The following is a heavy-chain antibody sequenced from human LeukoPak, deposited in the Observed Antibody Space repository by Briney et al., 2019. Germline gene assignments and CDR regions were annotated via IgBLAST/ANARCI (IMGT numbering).Heavy chain of an antibody. Sequence: SETLSLTCTVSGGSMTSSSYYWSWIRQPPGKGLEWIGYIYYSGSTNYNPSLKSRVTISVDTSKNQFSLKLSSVTAADTAVYYCARLQGYDYVWGSYRYYYYYYGMDVWGQGTTVTVSS. V-gene: IGHV4-61*05. CDR3: ARLQGYDYVWGSYRYYYYYYGMDV. D-gene: IGHD3-16*02. CDR1: GGSMTSSSYY. J-gene: IGHJ6*02. CDR2: IYYSGST.